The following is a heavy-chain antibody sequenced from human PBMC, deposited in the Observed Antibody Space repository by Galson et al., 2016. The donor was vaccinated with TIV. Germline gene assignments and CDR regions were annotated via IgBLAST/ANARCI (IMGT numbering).Heavy chain of an antibody. CDR2: IIAIFGTT. V-gene: IGHV1-69*13. J-gene: IGHJ4*02. Sequence: QSGAEVKKPGSSVKVSCKASGGTFRNYAISWVRQAPGQGLEWMGKIIAIFGTTNYAQKFQGRVTITADESTSTDYMELRSLRSEDTAVYYCAKNVDYYGSGAFDSWGQGTLVTVSS. D-gene: IGHD3-10*01. CDR3: AKNVDYYGSGAFDS. CDR1: GGTFRNYA.